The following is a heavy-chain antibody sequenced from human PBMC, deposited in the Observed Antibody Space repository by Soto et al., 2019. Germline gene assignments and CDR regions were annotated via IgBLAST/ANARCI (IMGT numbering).Heavy chain of an antibody. D-gene: IGHD3-3*01. CDR1: GFTFSSYA. Sequence: GGSLRLSCAASGFTFSSYAMSWVRQAPGKGLEWVSAISGSGGSTYYADSVKGRFTISRDNSKNTLYLQMNSLRAEDTAVYYCAKSTCITIFGVVITCHLAADWYFDLWGRGTLVTVSS. J-gene: IGHJ2*01. CDR3: AKSTCITIFGVVITCHLAADWYFDL. CDR2: ISGSGGST. V-gene: IGHV3-23*01.